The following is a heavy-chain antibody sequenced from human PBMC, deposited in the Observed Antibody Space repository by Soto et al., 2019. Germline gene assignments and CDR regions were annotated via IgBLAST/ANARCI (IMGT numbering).Heavy chain of an antibody. D-gene: IGHD6-6*01. Sequence: EVQLLESGGGLVQPGGSLRLSCAASGFTFSNYAMTWVRQAPGKGLEWVSTISGSGDNTYYADSVRGRFTISRDNSKNTLYLQVNGLGADDTAVYDCAKRLFAARHTDYWGQGTLVTVSS. V-gene: IGHV3-23*01. J-gene: IGHJ4*02. CDR2: ISGSGDNT. CDR3: AKRLFAARHTDY. CDR1: GFTFSNYA.